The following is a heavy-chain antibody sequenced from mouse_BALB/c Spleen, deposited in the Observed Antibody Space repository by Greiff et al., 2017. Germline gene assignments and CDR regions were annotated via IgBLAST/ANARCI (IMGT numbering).Heavy chain of an antibody. J-gene: IGHJ1*01. CDR1: GYTFTDYN. CDR2: IYPYNGGT. Sequence: EVQLQQSGPELVKPGASVKISCKASGYTFTDYNMHWVKQSHGKSLEWIGYIYPYNGGTGYNQKFKSKATLTVDNSSSTAYMELRSLTSEDSAVYYCARALSTMITYWYFDVWGAGTTVTVSS. CDR3: ARALSTMITYWYFDV. D-gene: IGHD2-4*01. V-gene: IGHV1S29*02.